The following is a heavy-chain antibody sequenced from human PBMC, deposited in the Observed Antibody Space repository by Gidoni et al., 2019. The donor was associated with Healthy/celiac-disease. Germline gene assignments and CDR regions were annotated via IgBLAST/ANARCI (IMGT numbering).Heavy chain of an antibody. D-gene: IGHD3-16*01. CDR2: ISSRSSYI. Sequence: EVQLVESGGGLVKPGGSLRLSCAASGFTFSSYSMNWVRQAPGKGLEWVSAISSRSSYIYYADSGKGRFTISRDNAKNSLYLQMNSLRAEDTAVYYCARVITTASYYYYYGMDVWGQGTTVTVSS. CDR3: ARVITTASYYYYYGMDV. CDR1: GFTFSSYS. J-gene: IGHJ6*02. V-gene: IGHV3-21*01.